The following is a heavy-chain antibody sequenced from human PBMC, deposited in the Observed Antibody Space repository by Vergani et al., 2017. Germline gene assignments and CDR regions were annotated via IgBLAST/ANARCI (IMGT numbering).Heavy chain of an antibody. CDR2: IWYDGSNK. J-gene: IGHJ4*02. CDR3: ARDYPPLYSWSLDY. Sequence: QVQLVESGGGVVQPGRSLRLSCAASGFTFSSYGMHWVRQAPGKGLEWVAVIWYDGSNKYYADSVKGRITISRDNSKNTLYLQMNSLRAEDTAVYYCARDYPPLYSWSLDYWGQGTLVTVSS. CDR1: GFTFSSYG. V-gene: IGHV3-33*01. D-gene: IGHD1-26*01.